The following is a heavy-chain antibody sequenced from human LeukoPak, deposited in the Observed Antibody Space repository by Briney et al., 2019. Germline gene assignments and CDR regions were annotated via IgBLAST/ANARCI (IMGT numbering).Heavy chain of an antibody. J-gene: IGHJ4*02. CDR1: GFTFSSYS. CDR2: ISSSSSTI. CDR3: ARDSRGGYSYGYGGNFDY. V-gene: IGHV3-48*04. Sequence: PGGSLRLSCAASGFTFSSYSMNWVRQAPGKGLEWVSYISSSSSTIYYADSVKGRFTISRDNAKNSLYLQVNSLRAEDTAVYYCARDSRGGYSYGYGGNFDYWGQGTLVTVSS. D-gene: IGHD5-18*01.